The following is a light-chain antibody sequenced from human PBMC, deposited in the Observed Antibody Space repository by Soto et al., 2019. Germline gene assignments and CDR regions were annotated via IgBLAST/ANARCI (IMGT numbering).Light chain of an antibody. CDR2: DAS. V-gene: IGKV3-11*01. Sequence: EIVLTQSPATLSLSPGQRATLSCRASQSVHNYLAWYQQKPCQAPRLLIYDASNRSTGIPARFSGSGSGTDCTLTSSSLEPEHFAGYDRQQRSYGLTFGPGTKVDFK. CDR3: QQRSYGLT. J-gene: IGKJ3*01. CDR1: QSVHNY.